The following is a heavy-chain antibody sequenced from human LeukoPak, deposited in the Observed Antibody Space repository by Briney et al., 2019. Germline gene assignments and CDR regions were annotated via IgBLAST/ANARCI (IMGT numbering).Heavy chain of an antibody. V-gene: IGHV4-39*07. CDR3: ARETGTTGTTDYYYYMDV. J-gene: IGHJ6*03. CDR2: IYYSGST. Sequence: SETLSPTCTVSGGSISSSSYYWGWIRQPPGKGLEWIGSIYYSGSTYYNPSLKSRVTISVDTSKNQFSLKLSSVTAADTAVYYCARETGTTGTTDYYYYMDVWGKGTTVTVSS. CDR1: GGSISSSSYY. D-gene: IGHD1-1*01.